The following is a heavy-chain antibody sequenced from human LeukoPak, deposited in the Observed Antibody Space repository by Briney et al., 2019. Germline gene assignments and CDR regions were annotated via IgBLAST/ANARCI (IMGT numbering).Heavy chain of an antibody. D-gene: IGHD6-19*01. V-gene: IGHV4-59*12. CDR3: AIHSGWYYFDY. Sequence: NSSETLSLTCTVSGGSISSYYWSWIRQPPGKGLEWIGYIYYSGSTNYNPSLKSRVTISVDTSKNQFSLKLSSVTAADTAVYYCAIHSGWYYFDYWGQGTLVTVSS. CDR2: IYYSGST. CDR1: GGSISSYY. J-gene: IGHJ4*02.